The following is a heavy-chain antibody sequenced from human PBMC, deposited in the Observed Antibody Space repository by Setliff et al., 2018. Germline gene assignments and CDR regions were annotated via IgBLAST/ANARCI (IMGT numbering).Heavy chain of an antibody. Sequence: PGGSLRLSCAASGFTFSSYALHWVRQAPGKGLEWVTLISYEGIDKYYADSVKGRFTISRDNAKNSLYLQMNSLRVEDTAVYYCARDVFDFRTGQAGPWGQGTLVTVSS. CDR2: ISYEGIDK. J-gene: IGHJ5*02. CDR1: GFTFSSYA. D-gene: IGHD3-3*01. CDR3: ARDVFDFRTGQAGP. V-gene: IGHV3-30*04.